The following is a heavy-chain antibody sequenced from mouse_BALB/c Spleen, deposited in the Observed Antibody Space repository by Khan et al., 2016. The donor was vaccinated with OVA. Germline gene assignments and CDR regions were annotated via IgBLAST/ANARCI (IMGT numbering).Heavy chain of an antibody. Sequence: EVELVESGGGLVQPGGSLRLSCATSGFTFTDYYMSWVRQPPGKSLEWLGFIRNKAKGYTTEYSAPVKGRFTISRDNSQNIGYLQMNTLRAEDSATYYCARETVVDAYWYFDVWGAGTTVTVSS. CDR3: ARETVVDAYWYFDV. CDR2: IRNKAKGYTT. CDR1: GFTFTDYY. V-gene: IGHV7-3*02. J-gene: IGHJ1*01. D-gene: IGHD1-1*01.